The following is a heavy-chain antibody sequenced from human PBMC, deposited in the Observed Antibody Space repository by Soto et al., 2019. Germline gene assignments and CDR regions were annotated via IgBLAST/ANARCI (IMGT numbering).Heavy chain of an antibody. V-gene: IGHV4-34*01. J-gene: IGHJ6*02. Sequence: KPSETLSLTCAVYGGSFSCYYWSWIRQPPGKGLEWIGEINHSGSTNYNPSLKSRVTISVDTSKNQFSLKLSSVTAADTAVYYCARSDYCTNGVCPSRDYYYYYGMDVWGQGTTVTVSS. CDR3: ARSDYCTNGVCPSRDYYYYYGMDV. D-gene: IGHD2-8*01. CDR1: GGSFSCYY. CDR2: INHSGST.